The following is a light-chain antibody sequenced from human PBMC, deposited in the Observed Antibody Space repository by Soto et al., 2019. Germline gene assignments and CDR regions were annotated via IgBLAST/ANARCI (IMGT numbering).Light chain of an antibody. V-gene: IGKV3-15*01. CDR1: QSVSSK. J-gene: IGKJ5*01. Sequence: EIVMTQSPATLSVSPGERATLSFRASQSVSSKLAWYQQKPGQAPRLLIYGASTRATGIPARFSGSGSGTEFTLTISSLQSEDFATYYCQQSYSTPITFGQGTRLEIK. CDR2: GAS. CDR3: QQSYSTPIT.